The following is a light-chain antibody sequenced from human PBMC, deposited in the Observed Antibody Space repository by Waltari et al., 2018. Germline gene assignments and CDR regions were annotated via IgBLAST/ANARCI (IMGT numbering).Light chain of an antibody. V-gene: IGKV3-15*01. CDR1: QSVDSH. CDR2: VAS. CDR3: QHYENWPHT. Sequence: EIVMTQSPATLSVSPGERAPLSCRASQSVDSHVAWYKQEPGQAPRLLIYVASTRATDIPARFSGSGSGTEFTLTISSLQSEDSGVYYCQHYENWPHTFGGGTKVEIK. J-gene: IGKJ4*01.